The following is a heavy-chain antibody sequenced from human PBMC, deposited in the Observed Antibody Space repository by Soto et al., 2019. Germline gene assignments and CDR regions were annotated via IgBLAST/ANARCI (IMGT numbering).Heavy chain of an antibody. J-gene: IGHJ4*02. CDR3: ARDTPPTDY. CDR1: GYTFTSYH. Sequence: QVQLVQSGAEVKKPGASVKVSCKTSGYTFTSYHISWVRQAPGQGLEWMGWISAYSTNTYYAQKFQGRVTMTTDTLTSTAYMELRSLRSDDTAVYYCARDTPPTDYWGQGTLVTVSS. CDR2: ISAYSTNT. V-gene: IGHV1-18*01.